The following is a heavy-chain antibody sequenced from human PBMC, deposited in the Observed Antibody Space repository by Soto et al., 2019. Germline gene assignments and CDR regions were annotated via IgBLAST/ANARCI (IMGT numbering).Heavy chain of an antibody. CDR1: GFTFSSYW. CDR2: INSDGSST. Sequence: GGSLRLSCAASGFTFSSYWMHWVRQAPGKGLVWVSRINSDGSSTSYADSVKGRFTISRDNAKNTLYLQMNSLRAEDTAVYYCARDHGRAFPQDGMDVWGQGTTVTVS. J-gene: IGHJ6*02. CDR3: ARDHGRAFPQDGMDV. V-gene: IGHV3-74*01. D-gene: IGHD1-26*01.